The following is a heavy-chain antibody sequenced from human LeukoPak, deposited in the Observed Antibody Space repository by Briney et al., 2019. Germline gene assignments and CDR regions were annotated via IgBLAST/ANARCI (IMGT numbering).Heavy chain of an antibody. J-gene: IGHJ4*02. CDR2: ISASGDVT. CDR1: GFSFSAYP. Sequence: GGSLRLSCAASGFSFSAYPMGWVRQAPGKGLQWLSGISASGDVTFHADRVKGRFAISRDNSKNTLYLQMNSLRAEDTAVYYCTRGLQGIDYWGQGTLVTVSS. D-gene: IGHD4-11*01. V-gene: IGHV3-23*01. CDR3: TRGLQGIDY.